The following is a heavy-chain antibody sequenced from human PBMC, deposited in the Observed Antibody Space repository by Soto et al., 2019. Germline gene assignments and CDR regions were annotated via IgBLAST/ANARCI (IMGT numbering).Heavy chain of an antibody. CDR1: GYTFTSYA. Sequence: GASVKVSCKASGYTFTSYAMHWVRQAPGQRLEWMGWINAGNGNTKYSQKFQGRVTITRDTSASTAYMELSSLRSEDTAVYYCARSIVGVTALDYWGQGTLVTVS. CDR3: ARSIVGVTALDY. CDR2: INAGNGNT. V-gene: IGHV1-3*01. J-gene: IGHJ4*02. D-gene: IGHD2-21*02.